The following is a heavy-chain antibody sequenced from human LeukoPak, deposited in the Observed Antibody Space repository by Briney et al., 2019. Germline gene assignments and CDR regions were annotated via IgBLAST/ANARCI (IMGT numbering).Heavy chain of an antibody. Sequence: SETLSLTCAVYGGSFSGYYWSGIRQPPGKGLEWIGEINHSGSTNYNPSLKSRVTISVDTSKNQFSLKLSSVTAADTAVYYCARGMSPAPFDIWGQGTMVTVSS. CDR3: ARGMSPAPFDI. CDR2: INHSGST. CDR1: GGSFSGYY. V-gene: IGHV4-34*01. J-gene: IGHJ3*02.